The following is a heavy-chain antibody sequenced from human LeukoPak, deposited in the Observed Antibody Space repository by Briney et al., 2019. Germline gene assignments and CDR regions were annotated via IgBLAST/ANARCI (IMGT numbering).Heavy chain of an antibody. CDR2: ISGSGGST. CDR3: AKDEDIVVVVAATNSECFDY. J-gene: IGHJ4*02. D-gene: IGHD2-15*01. V-gene: IGHV3-23*01. CDR1: GW. Sequence: GGSLRLSCAGSGWMHWVRQAPGKGLEWVSAISGSGGSTYYADSVKGRFTISRDNSKNTLYLQMNSLRAEDTAVYYCAKDEDIVVVVAATNSECFDYWGQGTLVTVSS.